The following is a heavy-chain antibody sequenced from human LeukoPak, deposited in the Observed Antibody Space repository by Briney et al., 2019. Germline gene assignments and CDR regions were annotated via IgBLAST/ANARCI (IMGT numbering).Heavy chain of an antibody. CDR2: INPNRGGT. CDR3: ARDYPRSLYSSGWYGNDY. V-gene: IGHV1-2*02. Sequence: GASVKVSCKASGYTFTGYYMHWGRQAPGQGLEWMGWINPNRGGTNYTQKCQGRVTKTSDTSIRTAYMELSRLRSDDTAVYSCARDYPRSLYSSGWYGNDYWGQGTLVTVSS. J-gene: IGHJ4*02. CDR1: GYTFTGYY. D-gene: IGHD6-19*01.